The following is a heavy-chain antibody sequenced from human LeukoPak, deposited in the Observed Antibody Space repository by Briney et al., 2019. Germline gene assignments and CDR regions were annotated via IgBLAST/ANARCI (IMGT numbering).Heavy chain of an antibody. Sequence: SVKVSCKASGGTFSSYAISWVRQAPGQGLEWMGRIIPILGIANYAQKFQGRVTITADKSTSTAYMELSSLRSEDTAVYYCARVVLWFGELLSSYYYYGMDVWGQGTTVAVSS. V-gene: IGHV1-69*04. CDR3: ARVVLWFGELLSSYYYYGMDV. J-gene: IGHJ6*02. D-gene: IGHD3-10*01. CDR2: IIPILGIA. CDR1: GGTFSSYA.